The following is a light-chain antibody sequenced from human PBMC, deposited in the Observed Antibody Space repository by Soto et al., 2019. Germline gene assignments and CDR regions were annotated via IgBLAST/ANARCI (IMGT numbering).Light chain of an antibody. CDR1: QSVCNRC. J-gene: IGKJ1*01. CDR3: QHYGTTPWT. Sequence: ETVLTQSPGTLSLSPGERVTLSCRASQSVCNRCLAWYQQKPGQSPRLLIYGASTRATGIPERFSGSGSGTDFNITISRLEPEDFAVYYCQHYGTTPWTFGQGTKVGIK. V-gene: IGKV3-20*01. CDR2: GAS.